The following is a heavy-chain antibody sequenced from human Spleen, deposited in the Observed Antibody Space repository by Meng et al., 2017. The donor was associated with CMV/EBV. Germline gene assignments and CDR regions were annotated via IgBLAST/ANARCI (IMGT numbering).Heavy chain of an antibody. CDR2: IKQDGSEK. CDR3: ARASGKNRPYDY. Sequence: GESLKISCAASGFTFSSYWMSWVRQAPGKGLEWVANIKQDGSEKYYVDSVKGRFTISRDNAKNSLYLQMNSLRAEDTAVYYCARASGKNRPYDYWGQGTLVTVSS. D-gene: IGHD1-1*01. V-gene: IGHV3-7*01. CDR1: GFTFSSYW. J-gene: IGHJ4*02.